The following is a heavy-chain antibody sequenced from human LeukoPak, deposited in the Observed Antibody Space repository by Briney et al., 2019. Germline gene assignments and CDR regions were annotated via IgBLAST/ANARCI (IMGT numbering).Heavy chain of an antibody. J-gene: IGHJ3*02. Sequence: GGSLRLSCAASGFTFSSYGMHWVRQAPGKGLEWVSSISSSSSDKYYADSVKGRFTISRDNAKNSLYLQMNSLRAEDTADYYCARGGVSRIAVAGTYAFDIWGQGTMVTVSS. V-gene: IGHV3-21*01. CDR1: GFTFSSYG. CDR3: ARGGVSRIAVAGTYAFDI. CDR2: ISSSSSDK. D-gene: IGHD6-19*01.